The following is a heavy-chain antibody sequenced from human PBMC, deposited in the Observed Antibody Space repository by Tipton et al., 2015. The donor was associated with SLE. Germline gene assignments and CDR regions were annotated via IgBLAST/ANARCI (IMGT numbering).Heavy chain of an antibody. J-gene: IGHJ1*01. D-gene: IGHD3-16*01. Sequence: TLSLTCAVSGDSISNGDWWSWVRQPPGKGLEYIGEIYHRGNTNDNPSLKSRVTISVDKSTNHFFLKLTSVTAADTAVYYCARVSVAGTFGGDFQVWGQGTLVTVAS. V-gene: IGHV4-4*02. CDR2: IYHRGNT. CDR3: ARVSVAGTFGGDFQV. CDR1: GDSISNGDW.